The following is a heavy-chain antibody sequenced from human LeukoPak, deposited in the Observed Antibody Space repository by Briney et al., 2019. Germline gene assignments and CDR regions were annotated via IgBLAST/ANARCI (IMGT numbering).Heavy chain of an antibody. CDR3: ARDKISRSYCSTTSCSDYYYMDV. Sequence: PSETLSLTCTVSGDSISDYHWNWIRQPAGEGLEWIGRLYTSGSTKYNPSLKSRVTMSVGTSKNRFSLRLTSVTAADTAVYYCARDKISRSYCSTTSCSDYYYMDVWGKGTTVTVSS. V-gene: IGHV4-4*07. CDR2: LYTSGST. CDR1: GDSISDYH. J-gene: IGHJ6*03. D-gene: IGHD2-2*01.